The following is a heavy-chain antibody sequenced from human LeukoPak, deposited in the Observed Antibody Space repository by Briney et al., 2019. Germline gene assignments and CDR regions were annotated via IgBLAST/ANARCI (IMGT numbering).Heavy chain of an antibody. CDR2: IYYSGST. J-gene: IGHJ3*02. V-gene: IGHV4-59*01. CDR3: ARSITMFGVVWDAFDI. CDR1: GGSISSYY. D-gene: IGHD3-3*01. Sequence: PSETLSLTCTVSGGSISSYYWSWIRQPPGKGLEWIGYIYYSGSTNYNPSLKSRVTISVDTSKNQFSLKLSSVTAADTAVYYCARSITMFGVVWDAFDIWGQGTMVTVSS.